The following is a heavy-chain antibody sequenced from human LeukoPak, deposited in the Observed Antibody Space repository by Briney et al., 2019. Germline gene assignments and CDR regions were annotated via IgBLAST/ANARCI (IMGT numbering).Heavy chain of an antibody. D-gene: IGHD2-8*01. J-gene: IGHJ4*02. CDR2: INHSGSN. Sequence: PSETLSLTCAVYGGSFSGYYWRWIRQPPGKGLEWIGEINHSGSNNYNPSLKSRVTISVDTSKNQFSLKLSSVTAADTAVYYCARGPRDIVLMVYAPSFEYWGQGTLVTVSS. V-gene: IGHV4-34*01. CDR1: GGSFSGYY. CDR3: ARGPRDIVLMVYAPSFEY.